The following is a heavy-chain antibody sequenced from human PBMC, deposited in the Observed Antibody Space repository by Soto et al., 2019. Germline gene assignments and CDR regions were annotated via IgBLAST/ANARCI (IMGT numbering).Heavy chain of an antibody. CDR3: ARLAAPPHYYYYGMDV. CDR2: IIPIFVTA. J-gene: IGHJ6*02. V-gene: IGHV1-69*13. CDR1: GGTFSSYA. D-gene: IGHD6-6*01. Sequence: GASVKVSCKASGGTFSSYAISWVRQAPGQGLEWMGGIIPIFVTANYAQKFQGRVTITADESTSTAYMELSSLRSEDTAVYYCARLAAPPHYYYYGMDVWGQGTTVTVSS.